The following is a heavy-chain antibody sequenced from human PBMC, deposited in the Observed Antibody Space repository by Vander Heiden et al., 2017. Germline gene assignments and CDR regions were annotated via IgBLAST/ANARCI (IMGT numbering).Heavy chain of an antibody. Sequence: EVQLVESGGGEVRPGGSLIRSCAASGFTVDDYGMSWVRQAPGKGLEWVSGINWNGGSTGYADSVKGRFTIYRDNAKNSLYLQMNSLRAGDTALYHCARVGYDSSGYLFDYWGQGTLVTVSS. V-gene: IGHV3-20*01. D-gene: IGHD3-22*01. CDR1: GFTVDDYG. J-gene: IGHJ4*02. CDR2: INWNGGST. CDR3: ARVGYDSSGYLFDY.